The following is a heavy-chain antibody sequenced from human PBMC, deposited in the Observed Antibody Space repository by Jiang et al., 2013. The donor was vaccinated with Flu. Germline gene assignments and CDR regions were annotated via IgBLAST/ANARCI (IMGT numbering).Heavy chain of an antibody. J-gene: IGHJ6*02. D-gene: IGHD2-2*01. CDR2: FDPEDGET. Sequence: GGFDPEDGETIYAQKFQGRVTMTEDTSTDTAYMELSSLRSEDTAVYYCATGRNVVVPAADEIYYYYYGMDVWGQGTTVTVSS. CDR3: ATGRNVVVPAADEIYYYYYGMDV. V-gene: IGHV1-24*01.